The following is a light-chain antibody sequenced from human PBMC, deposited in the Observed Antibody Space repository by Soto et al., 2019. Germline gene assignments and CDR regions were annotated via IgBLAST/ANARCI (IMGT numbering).Light chain of an antibody. Sequence: IVLTPSPATLSLSPGEIATLSCRASQSVRSYLAWHQQTPGQAPSLLIYAASYRATGIPARFSGSGSGTDFILTISSLEPDEFAIYYCQHRSNWITFGQGTKVEIK. CDR3: QHRSNWIT. CDR1: QSVRSY. CDR2: AAS. J-gene: IGKJ5*01. V-gene: IGKV3-11*01.